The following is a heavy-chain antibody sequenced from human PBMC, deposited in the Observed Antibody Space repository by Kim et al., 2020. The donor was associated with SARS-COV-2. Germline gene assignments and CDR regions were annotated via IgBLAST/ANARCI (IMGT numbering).Heavy chain of an antibody. Sequence: GGSRRLSCAASGFTFSSYAMHWVRQAPGKGLEWVAVISYDGSNKYYADSVKGRFTISRDNSKNTLYLQMNSLRAEDTAVYYCARDGVYCSGGSCYSDYYG. CDR2: ISYDGSNK. CDR1: GFTFSSYA. V-gene: IGHV3-30*04. D-gene: IGHD2-15*01. J-gene: IGHJ6*01. CDR3: ARDGVYCSGGSCYSDYYG.